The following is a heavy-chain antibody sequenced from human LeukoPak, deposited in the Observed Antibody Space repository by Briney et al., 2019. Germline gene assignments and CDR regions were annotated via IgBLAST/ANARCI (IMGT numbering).Heavy chain of an antibody. J-gene: IGHJ4*02. Sequence: SETLSLTCTVSGGSIRGSYYYWSWIRQPPGKGLEWIGEINHSGSTNYNPSLKSRVTISVDTSKNQFSLKLSSVTAADTAVYYCASVYDSSGYYPFWGQGTLVTVSS. D-gene: IGHD3-22*01. CDR3: ASVYDSSGYYPF. V-gene: IGHV4-34*01. CDR1: GGSIRGSYYY. CDR2: INHSGST.